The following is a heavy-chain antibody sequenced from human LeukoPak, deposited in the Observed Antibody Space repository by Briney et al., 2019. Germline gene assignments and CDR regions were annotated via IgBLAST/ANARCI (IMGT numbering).Heavy chain of an antibody. CDR1: GGSNSRGGDF. V-gene: IGHV4-31*01. CDR3: AREQYGSGADY. J-gene: IGHJ4*02. D-gene: IGHD3-10*01. CDR2: IYYSESP. Sequence: SEHLSLTCTVSGGSNSRGGDFWRRIRKHPGRGVEWIEYIYYSESPYYHPYLTSHLTISVRKSQNQFSMKPSSVRAAGLALFCCAREQYGSGADYWGQGTLVTVSS.